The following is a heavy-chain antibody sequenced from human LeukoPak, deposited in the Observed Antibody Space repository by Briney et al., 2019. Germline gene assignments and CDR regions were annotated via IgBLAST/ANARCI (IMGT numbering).Heavy chain of an antibody. CDR3: AKDWLAAAVHYYYGMDV. CDR1: VFTFSSYS. V-gene: IGHV3-23*01. CDR2: ISGSGGST. Sequence: AGGCLRLSCAASVFTFSSYSMSWVRQAPGKGLEWVSAISGSGGSTYYADSVKGRFTISRDNSKNTLYLQMNSLRAEDTAVYYCAKDWLAAAVHYYYGMDVWGQGTTVTVSS. D-gene: IGHD6-13*01. J-gene: IGHJ6*02.